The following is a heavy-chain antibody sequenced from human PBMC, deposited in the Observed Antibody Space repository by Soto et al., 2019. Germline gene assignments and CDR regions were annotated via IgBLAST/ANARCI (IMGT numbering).Heavy chain of an antibody. J-gene: IGHJ6*02. CDR3: ARADRTLVTSYSLDV. V-gene: IGHV4-34*01. D-gene: IGHD2-21*02. CDR1: GGSFSVYY. Sequence: PPETLSLTCAVYGGSFSVYYWTWIRHPPGKGLEWIGEINHSGTINFNPSLKSRLTISLDTSKKHFSLKLSSVTDADTAAYYCARADRTLVTSYSLDVWGQGTTVTVSS. CDR2: INHSGTI.